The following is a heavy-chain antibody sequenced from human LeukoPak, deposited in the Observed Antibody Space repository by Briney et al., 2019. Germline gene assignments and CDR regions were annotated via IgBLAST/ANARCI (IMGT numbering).Heavy chain of an antibody. D-gene: IGHD2/OR15-2a*01. Sequence: GASVKVSCKASGGTFSSYAISWVRQAPGQGLEWMGGIIPIFGTANYAQKFQGRVTITTDESTSTAYMELSSLRSDDAAFYYCARGNPRLLTTFLLFDLWGQGTLVTVSS. CDR2: IIPIFGTA. CDR1: GGTFSSYA. V-gene: IGHV1-69*05. CDR3: ARGNPRLLTTFLLFDL. J-gene: IGHJ4*02.